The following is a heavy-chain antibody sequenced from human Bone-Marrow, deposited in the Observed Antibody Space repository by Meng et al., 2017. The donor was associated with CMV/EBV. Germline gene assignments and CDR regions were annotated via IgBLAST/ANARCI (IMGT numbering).Heavy chain of an antibody. D-gene: IGHD3-10*01. CDR2: ISSSSSYI. CDR3: ARDFRGGNWFDP. CDR1: GFTFSSYS. V-gene: IGHV3-21*01. Sequence: GGSLRLSCAASGFTFSSYSMNWVRQAPGKGLEWVSSISSSSSYIYYADSVKGRFTISRDNAKNSLYLQMNRLRAEDTAVYYCARDFRGGNWFDPWGQGTLVTVSS. J-gene: IGHJ5*02.